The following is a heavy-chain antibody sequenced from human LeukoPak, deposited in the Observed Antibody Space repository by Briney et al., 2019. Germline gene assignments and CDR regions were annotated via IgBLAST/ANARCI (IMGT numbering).Heavy chain of an antibody. CDR1: GYSFGNRW. D-gene: IGHD3-10*01. CDR2: IYPDDSDT. Sequence: GESLKISCKGSGYSFGNRWIGWVRQMPGKGLEWMGIIYPDDSDTIYSPSFEGQVTISADKSISTAYLQWSSLKASDTAMYYCARGAYGSGGSYNYYGMDVWGQGTTVIVSS. J-gene: IGHJ6*02. V-gene: IGHV5-51*01. CDR3: ARGAYGSGGSYNYYGMDV.